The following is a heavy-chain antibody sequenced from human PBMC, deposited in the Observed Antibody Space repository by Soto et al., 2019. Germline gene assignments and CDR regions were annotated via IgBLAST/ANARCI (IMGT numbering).Heavy chain of an antibody. J-gene: IGHJ4*02. Sequence: PGGSLRLSCAASGFTFSGSAMHWVRQASGKGLEWVGRIRSKANSYATAYAASVKGRFTISRDDSKNTAYLQMNSLKTEDTAVYYCARSPYSSGYYYAIDYWGQGTQVTVS. CDR1: GFTFSGSA. CDR3: ARSPYSSGYYYAIDY. CDR2: IRSKANSYAT. D-gene: IGHD3-22*01. V-gene: IGHV3-73*01.